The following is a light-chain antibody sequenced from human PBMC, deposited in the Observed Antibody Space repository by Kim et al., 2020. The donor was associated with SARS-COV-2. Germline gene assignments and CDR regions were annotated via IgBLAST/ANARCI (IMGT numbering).Light chain of an antibody. Sequence: ASVGDRVTITCQASQGISKYLNWYQQKPGKAPKLLIYDASNLQTGVPSRFSGSGSGTDFTFTISSLQPEDFATYYCQQYNDFPRTFGQGTKVDIK. V-gene: IGKV1-33*01. CDR2: DAS. J-gene: IGKJ1*01. CDR3: QQYNDFPRT. CDR1: QGISKY.